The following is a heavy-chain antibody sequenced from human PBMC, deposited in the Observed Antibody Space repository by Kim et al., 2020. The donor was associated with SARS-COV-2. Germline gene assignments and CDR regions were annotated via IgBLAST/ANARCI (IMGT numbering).Heavy chain of an antibody. D-gene: IGHD3-22*01. CDR2: IKQDESEK. CDR1: GFMFSGYR. Sequence: GGSLRLSCEASGFMFSGYRMSWVRQAPGKGLEWVANIKQDESEKNYVDSVKGRFTISRDNAKNSLFLQMTSLRVDDTAVYYCARVRGNYNILDFWGQGTLVTVSS. V-gene: IGHV3-7*03. CDR3: ARVRGNYNILDF. J-gene: IGHJ4*02.